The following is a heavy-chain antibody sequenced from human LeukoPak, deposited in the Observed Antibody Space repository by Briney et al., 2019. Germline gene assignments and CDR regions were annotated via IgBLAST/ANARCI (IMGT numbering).Heavy chain of an antibody. D-gene: IGHD6-13*01. CDR1: SYTFTSYG. V-gene: IGHV1-18*01. J-gene: IGHJ4*02. CDR2: ISGYNGNT. CDR3: ASSGYSSSWYWFDY. Sequence: ASVKVSCKASSYTFTSYGINWVRQAPGQGLEWMGWISGYNGNTNYAQKFQGRVTITADESTSTAYMELSSLRSEDTAVYYCASSGYSSSWYWFDYWGQGTLVTVSS.